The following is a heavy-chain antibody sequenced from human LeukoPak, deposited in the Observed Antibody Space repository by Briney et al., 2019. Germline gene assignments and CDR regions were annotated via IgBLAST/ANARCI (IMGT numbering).Heavy chain of an antibody. D-gene: IGHD1-1*01. CDR3: ARDTTLEYYMDV. J-gene: IGHJ6*03. Sequence: ASVKVSCXASGYTFTGYYMHWVRQAPGQGLEWMGWINPNSGGTNYAQKFQGRVTMTRDTSISTAYMELSRLRSDDTAVYYCARDTTLEYYMDVWGKGTTVTVSS. CDR1: GYTFTGYY. CDR2: INPNSGGT. V-gene: IGHV1-2*02.